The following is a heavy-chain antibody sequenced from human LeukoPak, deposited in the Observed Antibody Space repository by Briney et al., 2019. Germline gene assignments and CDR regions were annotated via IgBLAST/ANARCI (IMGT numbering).Heavy chain of an antibody. V-gene: IGHV3-23*01. CDR2: ISGRGGST. J-gene: IGHJ4*02. Sequence: GGSLRLSCEASGFTFSNYAMSWVRQAPGRGAGVVSTISGRGGSTYYPDSVKGRFTISRDNSKNTVYLQMNSLRADDTAVYYCAADCSSTSCYKDWGQGTLVTVSS. CDR1: GFTFSNYA. D-gene: IGHD2-2*02. CDR3: AADCSSTSCYKD.